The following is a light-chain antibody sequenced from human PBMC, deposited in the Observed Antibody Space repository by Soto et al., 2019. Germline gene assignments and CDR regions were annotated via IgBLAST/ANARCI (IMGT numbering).Light chain of an antibody. CDR1: QSLLHSNGKNY. J-gene: IGKJ2*01. CDR2: LGS. CDR3: MQALQTPMYT. V-gene: IGKV2-28*01. Sequence: DIVMTQSPLSLPVTPGEPASIACKSSQSLLHSNGKNYLDWYLQKPGQSPQLLIYLGSNRASGVPDRFSGSGSGTDFTLRIGTVEAEDVGVYYCMQALQTPMYTFGQGTRLELK.